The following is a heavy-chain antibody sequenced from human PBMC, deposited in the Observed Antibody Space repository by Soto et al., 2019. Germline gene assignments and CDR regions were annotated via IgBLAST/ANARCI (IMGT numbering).Heavy chain of an antibody. D-gene: IGHD3-22*01. CDR1: GGSISSGDYY. Sequence: SETLSLTCTVSGGSISSGDYYWSWIRQPPGKGLEWIGYIYYSGSTYYNPSLKSRVTISVDTSKNQFSLKLSSVTAADTAVYYCARGMDYDRSGYEPLAYWVQGTLVTVS. CDR3: ARGMDYDRSGYEPLAY. V-gene: IGHV4-30-4*01. CDR2: IYYSGST. J-gene: IGHJ4*02.